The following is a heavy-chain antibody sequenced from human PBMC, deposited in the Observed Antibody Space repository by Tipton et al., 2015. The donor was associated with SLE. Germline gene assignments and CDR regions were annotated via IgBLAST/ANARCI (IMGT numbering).Heavy chain of an antibody. D-gene: IGHD6-13*01. V-gene: IGHV3-21*01. CDR1: GFTFSSYA. Sequence: SLRLSCAASGFTFSSYAMNWVRQAPGKGLEWVSSISSSSSYIYYADSVKGRFTISRDNAKNSLYLQMNSLRAEDTAVYYCARVTAAGTDAFDIWGQGTMVTVSS. J-gene: IGHJ3*02. CDR2: ISSSSSYI. CDR3: ARVTAAGTDAFDI.